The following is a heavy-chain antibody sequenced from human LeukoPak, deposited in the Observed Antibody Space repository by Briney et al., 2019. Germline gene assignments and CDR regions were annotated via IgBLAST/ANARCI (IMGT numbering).Heavy chain of an antibody. V-gene: IGHV3-23*01. Sequence: GGSLRLSCKASGFTFSRYAMSWVRQAPGKGLEWVSSIIDGGGTTYHADSVKGRFTISRDNSKNTLYLQMNSLRAEDTAVYYCAKGSRTTGLTLPDYWGQGTLVTVSS. CDR1: GFTFSRYA. J-gene: IGHJ4*02. CDR3: AKGSRTTGLTLPDY. CDR2: IIDGGGTT. D-gene: IGHD1-1*01.